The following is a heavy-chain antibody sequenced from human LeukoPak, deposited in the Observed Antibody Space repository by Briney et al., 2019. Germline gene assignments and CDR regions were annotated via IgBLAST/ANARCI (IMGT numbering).Heavy chain of an antibody. D-gene: IGHD6-19*01. J-gene: IGHJ4*02. V-gene: IGHV5-51*01. CDR3: ARGEYSSGFHLDY. Sequence: GESLKISCKGSGYSFTSYWIGWVRQMPGKSLEWMGIIYPGDSDTRYSPSFQGQVTISADKSISTAYLQWSSLKASDTAMYYCARGEYSSGFHLDYWGQGTLVTVSS. CDR1: GYSFTSYW. CDR2: IYPGDSDT.